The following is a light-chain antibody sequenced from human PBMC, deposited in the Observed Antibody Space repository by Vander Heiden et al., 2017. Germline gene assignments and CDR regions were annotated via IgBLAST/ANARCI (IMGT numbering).Light chain of an antibody. Sequence: QSVLTQRPSASGTHGQRVTISCFGSNSNIGSNYVNWYRQLPGTAPDLLIFRNDQWPSGVPDRFSGSTSGTSASLLISGLQSEDEAYYYCATWDDSLNGYVFGTGTKVTVL. CDR1: NSNIGSNY. CDR2: RND. CDR3: ATWDDSLNGYV. J-gene: IGLJ1*01. V-gene: IGLV1-44*01.